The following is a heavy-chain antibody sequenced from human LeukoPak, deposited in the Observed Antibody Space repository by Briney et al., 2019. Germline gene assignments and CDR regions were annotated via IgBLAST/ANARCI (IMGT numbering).Heavy chain of an antibody. CDR1: GYTFTSYD. D-gene: IGHD2-15*01. V-gene: IGHV1-8*01. Sequence: ASVKVSCKASGYTFTSYDFNWVRQASGQGFEWMGWMSPKSGNTGYAQKFQGRVTMTRDTSISTAYMELSSLRSEDTAVYYCARIYCSGGSCYPGDHYGMDVWGQGTTVTVSS. CDR2: MSPKSGNT. J-gene: IGHJ6*02. CDR3: ARIYCSGGSCYPGDHYGMDV.